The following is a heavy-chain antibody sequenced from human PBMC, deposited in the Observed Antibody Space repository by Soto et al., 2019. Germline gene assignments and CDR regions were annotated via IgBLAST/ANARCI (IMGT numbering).Heavy chain of an antibody. Sequence: QLQLQESGSGLVKPSETLSLTCAVSGDSMTNGGFSWTWIRQPPGKGLEWIGYIYYSGSAYYNPSLESRVTISIDTSKNHFSLNLRSVTAADTAVYYCTIIRSGWFYYFDPWGQGSLVTVSS. D-gene: IGHD3-3*01. J-gene: IGHJ4*02. CDR2: IYYSGSA. CDR1: GDSMTNGGFS. CDR3: TIIRSGWFYYFDP. V-gene: IGHV4-30-2*01.